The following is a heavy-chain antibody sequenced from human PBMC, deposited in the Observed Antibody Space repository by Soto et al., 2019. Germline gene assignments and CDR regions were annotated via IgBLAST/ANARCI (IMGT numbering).Heavy chain of an antibody. D-gene: IGHD2-15*01. CDR2: INSDGSST. CDR3: ARAWVVTDWYFDL. J-gene: IGHJ2*01. V-gene: IGHV3-74*01. CDR1: GFTFSSYW. Sequence: GGSLRLSCAASGFTFSSYWMHWVRQAPGKGLVWVSRINSDGSSTSYADSVKGRFTISRDNAKNTLYLQMNSLRAEDTAVYYCARAWVVTDWYFDLWGRGTLVTVSS.